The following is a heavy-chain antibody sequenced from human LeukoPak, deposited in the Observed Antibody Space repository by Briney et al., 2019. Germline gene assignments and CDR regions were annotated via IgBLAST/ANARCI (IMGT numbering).Heavy chain of an antibody. D-gene: IGHD1-14*01. J-gene: IGHJ4*02. CDR1: GFTFSSYG. Sequence: PGGSLRLSCAASGFTFSSYGFNWVRQAPGKGLEWVSSISSSSNYIYYVDSVKGRFTISRDNAKNSLDLQMNSLRAEDTAIYYCASVRPGFNLDYWGQGTLVAVSS. V-gene: IGHV3-21*01. CDR2: ISSSSNYI. CDR3: ASVRPGFNLDY.